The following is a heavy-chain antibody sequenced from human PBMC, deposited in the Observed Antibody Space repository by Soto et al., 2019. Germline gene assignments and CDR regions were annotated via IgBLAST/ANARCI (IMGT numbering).Heavy chain of an antibody. CDR1: GFTFSSYG. V-gene: IGHV3-30*18. CDR3: AKDLYYYDSSGYRPGAC. D-gene: IGHD3-22*01. J-gene: IGHJ4*02. Sequence: QVQLVESGGGVVQPGRSLRLSCAASGFTFSSYGMHWVRQAPGKGLEWVAVISYDGSNKYYADSVKGRFTISRDNSKNTLYLQMNSLRAEDTAVYYCAKDLYYYDSSGYRPGACWGQGTLVTVSS. CDR2: ISYDGSNK.